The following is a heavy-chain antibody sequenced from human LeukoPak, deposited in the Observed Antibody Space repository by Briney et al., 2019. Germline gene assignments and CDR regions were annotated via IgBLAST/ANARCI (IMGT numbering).Heavy chain of an antibody. CDR2: IYYSGST. CDR1: GGSISSGDYY. CDR3: ARGGYYDGSGYFDY. Sequence: SETLSLTCTVSGGSISSGDYYWSWIRQPPGKGLECIGYIYYSGSTYYNPSLKSRVTISVDTSKNQFSLKLSSVTAADTAVYYCARGGYYDGSGYFDYWGQGTLVTVSS. V-gene: IGHV4-30-4*08. D-gene: IGHD3-22*01. J-gene: IGHJ4*02.